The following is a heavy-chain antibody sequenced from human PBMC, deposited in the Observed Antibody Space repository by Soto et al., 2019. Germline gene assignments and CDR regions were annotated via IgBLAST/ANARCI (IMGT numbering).Heavy chain of an antibody. V-gene: IGHV4-39*01. D-gene: IGHD3-16*01. CDR2: IYYSGST. J-gene: IGHJ4*02. Sequence: QLQLQESGPGLVKPSETLSLTCTVSGGSISSSSYYWGWIRQPPGKGLEWIGSIYYSGSTYYNPSLKSRVTLSVDTSKNQFSLKLSSVTAADTAVYYCARPGSFGGVAGPLDYWGQGTLVTVSS. CDR1: GGSISSSSYY. CDR3: ARPGSFGGVAGPLDY.